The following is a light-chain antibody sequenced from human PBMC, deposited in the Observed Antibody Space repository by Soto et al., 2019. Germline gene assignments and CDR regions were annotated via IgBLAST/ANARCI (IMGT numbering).Light chain of an antibody. CDR1: QSVSSY. CDR2: DAS. CDR3: QQRINWAT. J-gene: IGKJ4*01. V-gene: IGKV3-11*01. Sequence: DILLTQSPSTLSVSPGERATLACRASQSVSSYLAWYQQKPGQAPRLLIYDASNRATGIPARFSGSGSGTDFTLTISSLEPEDFAVYYCQQRINWATFGRGTKVDIK.